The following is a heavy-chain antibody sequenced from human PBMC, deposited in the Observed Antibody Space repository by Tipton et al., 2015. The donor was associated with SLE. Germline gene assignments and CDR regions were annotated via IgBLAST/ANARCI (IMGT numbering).Heavy chain of an antibody. CDR2: IYTSGST. D-gene: IGHD6-25*01. CDR1: GGSISSSSYY. Sequence: TLSLTCTVSGGSISSSSYYWGWIRQPPGKGLEWIGRIYTSGSTNYNPSLKSRVTISVDTSKNQFSLKLSSVTAADTAVYYCAREGSGCLFQHWGQGTLVTVSS. J-gene: IGHJ1*01. V-gene: IGHV4-61*02. CDR3: AREGSGCLFQH.